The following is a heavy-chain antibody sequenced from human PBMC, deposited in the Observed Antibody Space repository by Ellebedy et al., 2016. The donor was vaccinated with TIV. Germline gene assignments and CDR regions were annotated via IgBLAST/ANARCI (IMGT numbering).Heavy chain of an antibody. Sequence: ASVKVSCXASGYTFTSYGISWVRQAPGQGLEWMGWISAYNGNTNYAQKLQGRVTMTTDTSTSTAYMELRSLRSDDTAVYYCALGWFGELSPTLDYWGQGTLVTVSS. CDR3: ALGWFGELSPTLDY. V-gene: IGHV1-18*04. J-gene: IGHJ4*02. CDR1: GYTFTSYG. CDR2: ISAYNGNT. D-gene: IGHD3-10*01.